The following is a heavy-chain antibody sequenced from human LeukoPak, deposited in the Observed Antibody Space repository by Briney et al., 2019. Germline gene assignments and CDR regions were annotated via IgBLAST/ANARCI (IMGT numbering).Heavy chain of an antibody. V-gene: IGHV4-61*02. CDR2: IYTSGST. Sequence: SETLSLTCTVSGGSISSGSYYWSWIRQPAGKGLEWIGRIYTSGSTNYNPSLKSRVTISVDTSKNQFSLKLSSVTAADTAVYYCARDRAVGATIDYWGQGTLVTVSS. CDR1: GGSISSGSYY. D-gene: IGHD1-26*01. J-gene: IGHJ4*02. CDR3: ARDRAVGATIDY.